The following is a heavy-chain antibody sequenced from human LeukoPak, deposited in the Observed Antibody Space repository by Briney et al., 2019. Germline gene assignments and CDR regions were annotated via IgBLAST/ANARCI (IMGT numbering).Heavy chain of an antibody. CDR2: INPSGST. J-gene: IGHJ4*02. CDR3: ARGYSSGSYFEY. CDR1: GASFSGHY. Sequence: SETLSLTCTVYGASFSGHYWTWIRQPPGKGLEWIGEINPSGSTNYNPSLKSRVTISVDTSKNEFSLKLRSVTAADMAVYYCARGYSSGSYFEYGGQGPLVPVSS. D-gene: IGHD3-10*01. V-gene: IGHV4-34*01.